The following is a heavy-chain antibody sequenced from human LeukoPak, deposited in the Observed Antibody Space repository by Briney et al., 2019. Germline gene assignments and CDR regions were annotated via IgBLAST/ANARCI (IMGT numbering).Heavy chain of an antibody. CDR3: ARGVTGGEGDIVVVVAAPGGAFDI. J-gene: IGHJ3*02. D-gene: IGHD2-15*01. Sequence: SETLSLTCAVYGGSFSGYYWSWIRQPPGKGLEWIGEINHSGSTNYNPSLKSRVTISVDTSKNQFSLKLSSVTAADTAVYYCARGVTGGEGDIVVVVAAPGGAFDIWGQGTMVTVSS. CDR2: INHSGST. V-gene: IGHV4-34*01. CDR1: GGSFSGYY.